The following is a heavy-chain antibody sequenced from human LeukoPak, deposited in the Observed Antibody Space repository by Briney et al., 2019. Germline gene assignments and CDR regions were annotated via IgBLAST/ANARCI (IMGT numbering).Heavy chain of an antibody. CDR3: ARYGVGDYDPDYFDY. CDR2: IYYSGST. V-gene: IGHV4-39*01. J-gene: IGHJ4*02. CDR1: GGSISSSSYY. Sequence: SETLSLTCTVSGGSISSSSYYWGWIRQPPGKGLEWIGSIYYSGSTYYNPSLKSRVTISVDTSKNQFSLKLSSVTAADTAVYYCARYGVGDYDPDYFDYWGQGTLVTVSS. D-gene: IGHD4-17*01.